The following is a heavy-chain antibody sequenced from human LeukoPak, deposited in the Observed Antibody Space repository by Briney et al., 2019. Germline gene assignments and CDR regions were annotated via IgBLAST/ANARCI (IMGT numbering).Heavy chain of an antibody. CDR2: GNT. V-gene: IGHV4-61*10. Sequence: SETLSLTCSVSGVSISNDDYFWTWVRQPAGKGLEWLGTGNTIYSPSLNSRVTVSLDTSKNQFSLKLSSVTAADTAVYYCARGQTAYHFDAWGQGTLVTVSS. J-gene: IGHJ4*02. D-gene: IGHD2-2*01. CDR3: ARGQTAYHFDA. CDR1: GVSISNDDYF.